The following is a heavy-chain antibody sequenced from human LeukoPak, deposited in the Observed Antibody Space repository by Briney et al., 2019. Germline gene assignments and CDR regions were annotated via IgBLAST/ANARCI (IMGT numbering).Heavy chain of an antibody. J-gene: IGHJ3*02. CDR1: GFTFSSYG. D-gene: IGHD3-3*01. CDR3: ARDGGHHYDFWSGYFSSDAGRPFDI. CDR2: IWYDGSNK. V-gene: IGHV3-33*01. Sequence: PGRSLRLSCAASGFTFSSYGMHWVRQAPGKGLEWVAVIWYDGSNKYYADSVKGRFTISRDNSKNTLYLQMNSLRAEDTAVYYCARDGGHHYDFWSGYFSSDAGRPFDIWGQGTMVTVSS.